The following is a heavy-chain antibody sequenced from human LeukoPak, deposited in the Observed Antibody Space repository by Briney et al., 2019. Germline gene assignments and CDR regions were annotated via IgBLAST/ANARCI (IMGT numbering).Heavy chain of an antibody. Sequence: GGSLRLSCAASGFTFSSYEMNWVRQAPGKWLEWVSYISSSGSTIYYADSVKGRFTISRDNAQNSLYLQMNSLRAEDTAVYYCAELGITMIGGVWGKGTTVTISS. D-gene: IGHD3-10*02. J-gene: IGHJ6*04. CDR1: GFTFSSYE. CDR3: AELGITMIGGV. V-gene: IGHV3-48*03. CDR2: ISSSGSTI.